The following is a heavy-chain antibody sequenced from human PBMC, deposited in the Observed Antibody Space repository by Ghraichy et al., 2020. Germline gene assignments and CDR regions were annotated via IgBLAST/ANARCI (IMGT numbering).Heavy chain of an antibody. Sequence: GGSLRLSCAASGFTFSSYWMHWVRQAPGKGLVWVSRINTDGSSTSYADSVKGRFTISRDNAKNTLYLQMNSLRAEDTAVYYCARGGDGYNNFDYWGQGTLVTVSS. CDR3: ARGGDGYNNFDY. CDR1: GFTFSSYW. V-gene: IGHV3-74*01. CDR2: INTDGSST. J-gene: IGHJ4*02. D-gene: IGHD5-24*01.